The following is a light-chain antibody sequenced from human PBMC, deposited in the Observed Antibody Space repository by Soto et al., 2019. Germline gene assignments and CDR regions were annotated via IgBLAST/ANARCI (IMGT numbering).Light chain of an antibody. CDR3: SSFVGAPVI. CDR1: STDVGEYNY. CDR2: EVN. V-gene: IGLV2-8*01. Sequence: QSALTQPPSASGSPGQSVTIPCAGTSTDVGEYNYVSWDQQHPGKVPKLIIFEVNKRPSGVPDRFSGSKSGDTASLTVSGLQAEDEADYYCSSFVGAPVIFGGGTKVTVL. J-gene: IGLJ2*01.